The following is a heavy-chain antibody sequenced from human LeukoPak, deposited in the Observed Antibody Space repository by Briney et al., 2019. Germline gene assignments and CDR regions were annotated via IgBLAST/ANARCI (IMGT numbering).Heavy chain of an antibody. CDR1: GGSISSGSYY. D-gene: IGHD3-16*01. J-gene: IGHJ6*03. Sequence: SETLSLTCTVSGGSISSGSYYWSWIRQPAGKGLEWIGRIYTGGSTNYNPSLKSRVTISVDTSKNQFSLKLSSVTAADTAVYYCARVGPSYYYMGVWGKGTTVTVSS. CDR3: ARVGPSYYYMGV. V-gene: IGHV4-61*02. CDR2: IYTGGST.